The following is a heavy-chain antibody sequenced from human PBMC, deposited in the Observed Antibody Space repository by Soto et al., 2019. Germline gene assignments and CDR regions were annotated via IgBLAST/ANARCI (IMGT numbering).Heavy chain of an antibody. CDR3: ARDKDRQQLGGNYYYIMDV. CDR2: IMPVFSTP. Sequence: QVQLVQSGAEVKKPGSSVKVSCKTSGGTFRTSAISWVRQAPGQGLEWMGGIMPVFSTPDYAQKFQGRVTXTXEXXTGTAYMELSSLRSEDTAVYYCARDKDRQQLGGNYYYIMDVWGQGTTVTVSS. J-gene: IGHJ6*01. D-gene: IGHD3-3*02. CDR1: GGTFRTSA. V-gene: IGHV1-69*05.